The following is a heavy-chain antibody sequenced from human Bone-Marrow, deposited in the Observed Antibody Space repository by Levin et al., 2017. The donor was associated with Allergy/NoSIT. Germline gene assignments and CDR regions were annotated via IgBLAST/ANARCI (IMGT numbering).Heavy chain of an antibody. V-gene: IGHV4-4*07. CDR3: ARDLVVTGVGWNFGIDV. Sequence: SQTLSLTCTVSGASISGYFWSWVRQPAGKRLEWIGRIYSSGTTYYNPSLTSRVTMSVDTSKNQFSLKLTSVTAADTAVYYCARDLVVTGVGWNFGIDVWGQGTTVTVSS. CDR1: GASISGYF. D-gene: IGHD2-21*02. CDR2: IYSSGTT. J-gene: IGHJ6*02.